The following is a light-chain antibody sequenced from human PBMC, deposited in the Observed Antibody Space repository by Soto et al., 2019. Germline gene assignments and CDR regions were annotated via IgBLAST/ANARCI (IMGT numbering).Light chain of an antibody. CDR2: YTA. CDR1: QSISDT. V-gene: IGKV3-11*01. J-gene: IGKJ4*01. CDR3: QQRNNWPRLT. Sequence: EIVLTQSPATLSVSTGGRATLSCRASQSISDTLAWYQQKPGQAPRLLIYYTATRATGFPARFSGGGSGTDFTLTISSLEPEDFAVYYCQQRNNWPRLTFGGGTKVDI.